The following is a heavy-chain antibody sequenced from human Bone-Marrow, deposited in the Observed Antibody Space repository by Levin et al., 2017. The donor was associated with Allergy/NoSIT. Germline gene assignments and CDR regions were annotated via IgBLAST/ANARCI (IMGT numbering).Heavy chain of an antibody. CDR2: LNPNSGNT. CDR1: GYSFSRYD. CDR3: ARGLLLYPHAFDI. V-gene: IGHV1-8*01. J-gene: IGHJ3*02. D-gene: IGHD2-2*02. Sequence: GESLKISCKATGYSFSRYDINWVRQATGQGPEWMGWLNPNSGNTVLAQKFQGRVTLTRNTSISTAYLELSSLRDDDTALYYCARGLLLYPHAFDIWGQGTVVTGSS.